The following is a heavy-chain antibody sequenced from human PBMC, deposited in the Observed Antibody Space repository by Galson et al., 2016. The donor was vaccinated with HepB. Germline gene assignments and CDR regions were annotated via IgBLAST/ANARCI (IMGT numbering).Heavy chain of an antibody. CDR3: ARDRGGGAPKLVIFDY. Sequence: SLRLSCAASGFTFSDFAIHWVRQAPGKGLEWVSSISYSSSYMPYADAVKGRFTISRDNAKNSLYLQMNSLGAEDTAVYFCARDRGGGAPKLVIFDYWGQGTLVTVSS. CDR2: ISYSSSYM. D-gene: IGHD3-16*01. CDR1: GFTFSDFA. V-gene: IGHV3-21*01. J-gene: IGHJ4*02.